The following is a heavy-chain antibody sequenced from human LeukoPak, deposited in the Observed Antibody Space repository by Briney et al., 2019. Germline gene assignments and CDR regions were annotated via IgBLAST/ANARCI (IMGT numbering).Heavy chain of an antibody. CDR2: IYYSGST. V-gene: IGHV4-31*03. J-gene: IGHJ6*02. Sequence: SETLSLTCTVSGGSISSGGYYWSWIRQHPGTGLEWIGYIYYSGSTYYSPSLKSRVTISVDTSKNQFSLKLSSVTAADTAVYYCARDRVVVVPAASAQYYYGMDVWGQGTTVTVSS. CDR3: ARDRVVVVPAASAQYYYGMDV. D-gene: IGHD2-2*01. CDR1: GGSISSGGYY.